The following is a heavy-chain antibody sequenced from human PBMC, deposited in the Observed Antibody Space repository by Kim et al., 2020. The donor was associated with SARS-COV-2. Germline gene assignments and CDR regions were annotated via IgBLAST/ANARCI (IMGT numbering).Heavy chain of an antibody. CDR3: ARDLTMGRGVIIYYCYGMVV. J-gene: IGHJ6*02. CDR2: ISSSSSTI. D-gene: IGHD3-10*01. V-gene: IGHV3-48*02. Sequence: GGSLRLSCAASGFTFSNYNMNWIRQAPGKGLEWVSYISSSSSTIYYADSVKGRFTISRDNAKNSLYLQMNSLRDEDTAVYYCARDLTMGRGVIIYYCYGMVVWRQGTTVTVPS. CDR1: GFTFSNYN.